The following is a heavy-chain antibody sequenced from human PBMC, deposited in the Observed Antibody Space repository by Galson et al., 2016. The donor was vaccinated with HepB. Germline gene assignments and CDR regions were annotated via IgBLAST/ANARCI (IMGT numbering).Heavy chain of an antibody. V-gene: IGHV1-18*01. D-gene: IGHD3-10*01. CDR2: ISPYNGDT. CDR1: GYTFSSYG. J-gene: IGHJ3*02. Sequence: SVKVSCKASGYTFSSYGISRVRQAPGQGLEWMGWISPYNGDTNFAQQFQGRVTMTTDTSTSTAYMGPRSLGSDDTAVYYCARDPAMVRGVLRGAFDIWGQGTMVTVSS. CDR3: ARDPAMVRGVLRGAFDI.